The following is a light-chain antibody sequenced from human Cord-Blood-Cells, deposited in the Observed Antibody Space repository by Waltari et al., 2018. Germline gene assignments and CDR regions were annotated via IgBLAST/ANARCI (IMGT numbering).Light chain of an antibody. J-gene: IGLJ2*01. CDR2: DVS. Sequence: QSALTQPASVSGSHGQSITISCAGTSSDVGGYNYVSWYQQHPGKAPKLMVYDVSNRPSGVSNRFSCSKSGNTASLTISGLQAEDEADYYCSSYTSSSTVVFGGGTKLTVL. V-gene: IGLV2-14*01. CDR1: SSDVGGYNY. CDR3: SSYTSSSTVV.